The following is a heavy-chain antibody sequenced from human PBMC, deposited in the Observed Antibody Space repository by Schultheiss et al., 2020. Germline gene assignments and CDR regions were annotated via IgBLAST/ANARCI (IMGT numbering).Heavy chain of an antibody. Sequence: GESLKISCAASGFTFSSYSMNWVRQAPGKGLEWVSSISSSSSYIYYADSVKGRFTISRDNAKNSLYLQMNSLRAEDTAVYYCARESLHWEELFDPWGQGTLVTVSS. CDR3: ARESLHWEELFDP. J-gene: IGHJ5*02. D-gene: IGHD1-26*01. CDR2: ISSSSSYI. CDR1: GFTFSSYS. V-gene: IGHV3-21*01.